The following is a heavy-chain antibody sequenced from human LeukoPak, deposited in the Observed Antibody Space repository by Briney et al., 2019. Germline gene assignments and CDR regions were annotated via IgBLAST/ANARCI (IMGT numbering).Heavy chain of an antibody. Sequence: GGSLRLPCAAPGFPFSNYWMSWVRQAPGKGLEWVANMKEDGGEINYVDSVKGRFTISRDNAKDSLYLQMNSLRVDDTAVYYCARDRGYSTFDYWGQGTLVTVSS. CDR3: ARDRGYSTFDY. D-gene: IGHD4-23*01. CDR2: MKEDGGEI. CDR1: GFPFSNYW. J-gene: IGHJ4*02. V-gene: IGHV3-7*01.